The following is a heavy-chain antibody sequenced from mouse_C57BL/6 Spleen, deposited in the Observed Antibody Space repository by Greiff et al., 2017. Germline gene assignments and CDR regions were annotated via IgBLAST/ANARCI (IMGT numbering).Heavy chain of an antibody. D-gene: IGHD2-12*01. CDR2: ISGGGGNT. Sequence: EVKLMESGGGLVKPGGSLKLSCAASGFTFSSYTMSWVRQTPEKRLEWVATISGGGGNTYYPDSVKGRFTISRDNAKNTLYLQMSSLRSEDTALYYCARRLGDYSEAWFAYWGQGTLVTVSA. V-gene: IGHV5-9*01. J-gene: IGHJ3*01. CDR1: GFTFSSYT. CDR3: ARRLGDYSEAWFAY.